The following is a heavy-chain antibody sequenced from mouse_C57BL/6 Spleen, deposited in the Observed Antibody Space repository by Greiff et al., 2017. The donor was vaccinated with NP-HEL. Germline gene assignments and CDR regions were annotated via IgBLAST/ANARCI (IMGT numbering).Heavy chain of an antibody. V-gene: IGHV1-80*01. CDR2: IYPGDGDT. J-gene: IGHJ2*01. D-gene: IGHD1-1*01. CDR3: ARVGGSRGYFDY. CDR1: GYAFSSYW. Sequence: QVQLQQSGAELVKPGASVKISCKASGYAFSSYWMNWVKQRPGKGLEWIGQIYPGDGDTNYNGKFKGKATLTADKSSSTAYMQLSSLTSEDSAVYFCARVGGSRGYFDYWGQGTTLTVSS.